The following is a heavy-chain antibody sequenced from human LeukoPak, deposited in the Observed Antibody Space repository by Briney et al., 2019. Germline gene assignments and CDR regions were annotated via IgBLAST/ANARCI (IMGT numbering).Heavy chain of an antibody. D-gene: IGHD4-23*01. J-gene: IGHJ4*02. V-gene: IGHV1-69*01. CDR2: IIPIFVTA. CDR3: ARGYVYGGNKHPLLLAN. CDR1: GGTFSSYG. Sequence: GSSXXXXXKASGGTFSSYGISWVRQAPGQGHEWMGGIIPIFVTANYAQKFQGRVTITADESTSTAYMDLSSLRSEDTAVYYCARGYVYGGNKHPLLLANWGQGTLVTVSS.